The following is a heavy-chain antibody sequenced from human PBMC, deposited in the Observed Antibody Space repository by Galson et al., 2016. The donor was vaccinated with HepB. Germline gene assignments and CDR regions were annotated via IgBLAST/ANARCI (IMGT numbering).Heavy chain of an antibody. V-gene: IGHV3-15*01. D-gene: IGHD3-10*02. Sequence: SLRLSCAASGFTFKTAWMSWVSQTPGKGLEWLGRIKTKADGEATDYAAPVNGRFTISRDDSRSMVFLQMNSLKIEDTAIYFCYVLGATPTDEAFHVWGQGTMVTASP. CDR3: YVLGATPTDEAFHV. CDR1: GFTFKTAW. CDR2: IKTKADGEAT. J-gene: IGHJ3*01.